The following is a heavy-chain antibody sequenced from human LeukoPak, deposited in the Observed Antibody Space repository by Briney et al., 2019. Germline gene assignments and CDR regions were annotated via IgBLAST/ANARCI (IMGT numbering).Heavy chain of an antibody. Sequence: GGSLRLSCAASGFTFSSYTIHWVRQAPGKGLEWVAVISSDGTNKYYADSVKGRFTISRDHSKNTLYLQMSSLRAEDTAVYYCARGAYEIVVVTAPTYWGQGTLVTVSS. CDR1: GFTFSSYT. CDR3: ARGAYEIVVVTAPTY. CDR2: ISSDGTNK. J-gene: IGHJ4*02. D-gene: IGHD2-21*02. V-gene: IGHV3-30-3*01.